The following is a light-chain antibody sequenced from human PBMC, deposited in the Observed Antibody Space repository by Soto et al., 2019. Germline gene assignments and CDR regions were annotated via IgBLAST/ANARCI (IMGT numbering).Light chain of an antibody. CDR2: EVS. V-gene: IGLV2-14*01. CDR1: SSDVGGYNY. CDR3: SSYTISSIDYD. Sequence: QSALTQPASVSGSPGQSITISCTGTSSDVGGYNYVSWYQQHPGKAPKLMIYEVSNRPSGVSNRFSGSTSGNTASLTISGFQAEDEAEEYCSSYTISSIDYDFGAGTKLTVL. J-gene: IGLJ1*01.